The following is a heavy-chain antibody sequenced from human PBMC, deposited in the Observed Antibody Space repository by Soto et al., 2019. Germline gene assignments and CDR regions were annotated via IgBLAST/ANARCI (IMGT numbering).Heavy chain of an antibody. J-gene: IGHJ5*02. CDR2: IYHSGST. D-gene: IGHD1-7*01. CDR1: GGSVRDGSYY. V-gene: IGHV4-61*01. Sequence: SETLSLTCTVSGGSVRDGSYYWAWLRQPPGKGLEWIGHIYHSGSTIYNPSLKSRVTISIDTSKSQFSLNLNSMTAADTAVYYCAGYNWNYYFDPWGQGALVTVSS. CDR3: AGYNWNYYFDP.